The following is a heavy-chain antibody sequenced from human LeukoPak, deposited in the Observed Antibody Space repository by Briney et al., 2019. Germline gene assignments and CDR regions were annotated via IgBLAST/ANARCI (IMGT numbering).Heavy chain of an antibody. CDR1: GYTFTSYG. J-gene: IGHJ6*02. Sequence: ASVKVFCKASGYTFTSYGISWVRQAPGQGLEWMGWISAYNGNTNYAQKLQGRVTMTTDTSTSTAYMELRSLRSDDTAVYYCASPELLSNYYYGMDVWGQGTTVTVSS. CDR2: ISAYNGNT. CDR3: ASPELLSNYYYGMDV. D-gene: IGHD1-26*01. V-gene: IGHV1-18*01.